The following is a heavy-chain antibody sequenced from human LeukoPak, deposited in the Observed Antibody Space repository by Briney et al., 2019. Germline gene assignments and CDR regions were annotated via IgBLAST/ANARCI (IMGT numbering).Heavy chain of an antibody. V-gene: IGHV4-61*02. CDR3: ARERRDDYVSFDY. CDR2: IYTNGDT. Sequence: SQTLSLTCIVSGGSFSRVGYFWSWIWQPAGKGLEWIGRIYTNGDTNYNPSLKSRVTMSVDTSTNQFSLKLSSVTAADTAVYYCARERRDDYVSFDYWGQGTLVSVSS. D-gene: IGHD4-17*01. CDR1: GGSFSRVGYF. J-gene: IGHJ4*02.